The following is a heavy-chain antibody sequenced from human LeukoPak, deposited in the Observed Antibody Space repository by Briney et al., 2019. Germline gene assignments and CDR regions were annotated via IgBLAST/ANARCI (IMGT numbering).Heavy chain of an antibody. D-gene: IGHD2-2*01. CDR1: GFSFGSYA. CDR2: IGARGHDT. J-gene: IGHJ4*02. Sequence: GGSLRLSCEASGFSFGSYAMTWVRQAPGKGLEWVSSIGARGHDTYNADSVKGRFTISRDNSKDTLYLQMNSLRAGDTAVYYCAKTLTGYCTSTSCPFLDYWGQGTLVTVSS. V-gene: IGHV3-23*01. CDR3: AKTLTGYCTSTSCPFLDY.